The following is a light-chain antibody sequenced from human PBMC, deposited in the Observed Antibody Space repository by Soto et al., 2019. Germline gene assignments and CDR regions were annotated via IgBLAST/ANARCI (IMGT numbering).Light chain of an antibody. J-gene: IGLJ1*01. Sequence: QSALTQPPSASGSPGQSVTISCTGTSSDVGGYKYVSWYQQHPGKAPKLMIFEVNKRPSGVPDRFSGPKSGNTAYLTVSGLQAEDEADYYCSSYAGINNLGVFGTGTKLTVL. CDR1: SSDVGGYKY. CDR3: SSYAGINNLGV. V-gene: IGLV2-8*01. CDR2: EVN.